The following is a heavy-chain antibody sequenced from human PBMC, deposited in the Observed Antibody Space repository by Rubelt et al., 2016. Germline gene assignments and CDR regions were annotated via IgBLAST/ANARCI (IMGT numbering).Heavy chain of an antibody. Sequence: QVQLQQWGAGLLKPSETLSLTCTVSGGSISSYYWTWIRQPPGKGLEWIGYIHYSGSTHSNPSLTRRVTISVDTSKNQFSLRLRSVTAADTAVYYCARVASHCGGDCYPEYWGQGTLVTVFS. D-gene: IGHD2-21*02. CDR3: ARVASHCGGDCYPEY. J-gene: IGHJ4*02. CDR2: IHYSGST. CDR1: GGSISSYY. V-gene: IGHV4-59*01.